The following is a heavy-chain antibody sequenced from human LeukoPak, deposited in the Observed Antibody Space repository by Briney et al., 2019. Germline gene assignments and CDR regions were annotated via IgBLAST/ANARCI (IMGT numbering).Heavy chain of an antibody. V-gene: IGHV3-7*01. CDR3: ARDSSGWLLYYFDY. D-gene: IGHD6-19*01. Sequence: PGGSLRLSCAASGFTFSSYWMSWVRQAPGKGLEWVANIKQDGSEKYYVDSVKGRFTISRDNAKNSLYLQMNSLRAEDTAVYYCARDSSGWLLYYFDYWGQGTLVTVSS. CDR2: IKQDGSEK. J-gene: IGHJ4*02. CDR1: GFTFSSYW.